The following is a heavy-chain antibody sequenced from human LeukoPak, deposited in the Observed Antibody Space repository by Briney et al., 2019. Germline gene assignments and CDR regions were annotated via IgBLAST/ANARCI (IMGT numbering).Heavy chain of an antibody. J-gene: IGHJ4*02. CDR1: GFTLSSYA. D-gene: IGHD1-26*01. CDR2: ISGSGGST. CDR3: AKVVPALIRVEGGGYYY. Sequence: PGGSLRLSCAASGFTLSSYAMSWVRQAPGKGLEWVSAISGSGGSTYYADSVKGRFTTSRDNSKNTLYLQMNSLRAEDTAVYYCAKVVPALIRVEGGGYYYWGQGTLVTVSS. V-gene: IGHV3-23*01.